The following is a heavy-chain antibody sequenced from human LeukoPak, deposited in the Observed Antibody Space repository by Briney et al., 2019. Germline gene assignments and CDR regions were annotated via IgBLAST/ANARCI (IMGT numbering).Heavy chain of an antibody. CDR3: AKDLKADGYNHYYFDS. Sequence: GGSLRLSCAASGFTFSSYSMNWVRQAPGKGLEWVSYISSSSSTIYYADSVKGRFTISRDNAKNSLYLQMNSLRAEDTAVYYCAKDLKADGYNHYYFDSWGQGTLVTVSS. V-gene: IGHV3-48*01. D-gene: IGHD5-24*01. CDR2: ISSSSSTI. J-gene: IGHJ4*02. CDR1: GFTFSSYS.